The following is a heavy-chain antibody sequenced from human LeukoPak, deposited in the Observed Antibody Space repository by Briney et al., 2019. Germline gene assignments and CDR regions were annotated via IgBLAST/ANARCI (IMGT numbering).Heavy chain of an antibody. Sequence: HPGGSLRLSCAASGFTFSSYGMHWVRQAPGKGLEWVAFIRYDGSNKYYADSVKGRFTISRDNAKNSLSLQMNSLRAEDTAVYYCASSGADDYWGQGTLVTVSS. J-gene: IGHJ4*02. D-gene: IGHD2-15*01. V-gene: IGHV3-30*02. CDR3: ASSGADDY. CDR1: GFTFSSYG. CDR2: IRYDGSNK.